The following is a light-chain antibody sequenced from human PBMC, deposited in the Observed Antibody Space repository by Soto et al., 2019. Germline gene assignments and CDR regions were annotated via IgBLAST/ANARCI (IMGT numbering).Light chain of an antibody. J-gene: IGKJ1*01. CDR2: DAS. CDR3: QQYNSYSWT. V-gene: IGKV1-5*01. CDR1: QSISSW. Sequence: DIQMTQSPSTLSASVGDRVTITCRASQSISSWLAWYQQKPGKAPKLLIYDASSLESGVPSRFSGSGSVTEFTLTICSLQPDDFATYYCQQYNSYSWTFGQGTKVEIK.